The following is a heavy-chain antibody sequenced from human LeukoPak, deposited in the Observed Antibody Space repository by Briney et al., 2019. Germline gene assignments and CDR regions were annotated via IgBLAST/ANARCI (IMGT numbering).Heavy chain of an antibody. V-gene: IGHV1-46*01. CDR2: INPSGGST. Sequence: ASVKVSCKAPGYTFISYYMHWVRQAPGQGLEWMGMINPSGGSTRNAQKFQGRVTMTRDMSTSTVYMELSSLRSEDTAVYFCARGGGYYDTSGLDYWGQGTLVTVSS. J-gene: IGHJ4*02. CDR3: ARGGGYYDTSGLDY. CDR1: GYTFISYY. D-gene: IGHD3-22*01.